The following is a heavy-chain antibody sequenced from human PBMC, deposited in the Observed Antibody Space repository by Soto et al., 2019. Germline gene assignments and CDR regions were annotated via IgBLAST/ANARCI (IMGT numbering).Heavy chain of an antibody. CDR1: GYTFTSYA. CDR3: ARDAERADYGDYYFDY. CDR2: INAGNGNT. Sequence: ASVKVSCKASGYTFTSYAMNWVRQAPGQRLEWMGWINAGNGNTKYSQKFQGRVTITRDTSASTVYMELSSLRSEDTAVYYCARDAERADYGDYYFDYWGQGTLVTVSS. J-gene: IGHJ4*02. D-gene: IGHD4-17*01. V-gene: IGHV1-3*01.